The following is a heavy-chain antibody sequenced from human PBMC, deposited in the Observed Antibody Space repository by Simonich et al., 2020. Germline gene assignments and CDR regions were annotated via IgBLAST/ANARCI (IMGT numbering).Heavy chain of an antibody. J-gene: IGHJ3*02. CDR1: GYSFTSYW. Sequence: EVQLVQSGAEVKTPGESLKISCKGSGYSFTSYWIGWVRQMPGKGLEWMGTIYPSDSDTKYSPSCQGKVTSSADKSISTAYLQWSSLKASDTAMYYCARQLNDFDIWGQGTMVTVSS. V-gene: IGHV5-51*01. D-gene: IGHD1-1*01. CDR2: IYPSDSDT. CDR3: ARQLNDFDI.